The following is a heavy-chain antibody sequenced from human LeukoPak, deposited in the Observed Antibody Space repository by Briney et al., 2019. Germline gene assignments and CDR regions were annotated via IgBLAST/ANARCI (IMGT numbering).Heavy chain of an antibody. V-gene: IGHV3-7*01. J-gene: IGHJ4*02. D-gene: IGHD6-25*01. Sequence: GGSLRLSCAACGFTFSSYWMSWVRQAPGKGLEWVANIKQDGSEKYYVDSVKGRFTISRDNAKNSLYLQMNSLRAEDTAVYYCARDPGIAAAGDYWGQGTLVTVSS. CDR1: GFTFSSYW. CDR3: ARDPGIAAAGDY. CDR2: IKQDGSEK.